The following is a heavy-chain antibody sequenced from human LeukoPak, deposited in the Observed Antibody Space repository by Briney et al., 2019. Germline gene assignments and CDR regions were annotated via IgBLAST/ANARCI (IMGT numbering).Heavy chain of an antibody. CDR1: GMTFDRHG. J-gene: IGHJ4*02. D-gene: IGHD2-21*01. V-gene: IGHV3-33*01. Sequence: PGGSLRLSCEVSGMTFDRHGMHWVRQSPGKGLEWLTFIKYDGTRTDYEDSVKGRFTISRDNAKNSLYLEMHSLRAEDTALYYCARSVYCGGDCPFDDWGQGTLVTVSS. CDR2: IKYDGTRT. CDR3: ARSVYCGGDCPFDD.